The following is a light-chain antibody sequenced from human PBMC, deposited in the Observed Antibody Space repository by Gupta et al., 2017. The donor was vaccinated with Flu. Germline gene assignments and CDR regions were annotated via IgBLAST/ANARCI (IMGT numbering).Light chain of an antibody. V-gene: IGLV3-25*03. CDR3: QSTDISGTYVV. Sequence: GQTAKITCSGDAFPKQYASWYQQKPGQAPVLLIYKDIERPSGIPERLSASSSGATATLTISGVQAEDEADYYCQSTDISGTYVVFGGGTKLTVL. CDR2: KDI. J-gene: IGLJ2*01. CDR1: AFPKQY.